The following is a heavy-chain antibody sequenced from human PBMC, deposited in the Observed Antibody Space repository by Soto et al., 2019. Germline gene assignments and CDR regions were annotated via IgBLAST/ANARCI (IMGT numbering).Heavy chain of an antibody. V-gene: IGHV3-30*18. CDR2: ISFDESHK. Sequence: GSLRLSCAASGFSFKNYAMHWVRQSPGKGLEWVAVISFDESHKYYADSVKGRFTISRDNSKSMLSLEMNSLRPDDTAVYYCAKDGNVLRFLEWLSHLDYWGQGTLVTVSS. J-gene: IGHJ4*02. CDR1: GFSFKNYA. D-gene: IGHD3-3*01. CDR3: AKDGNVLRFLEWLSHLDY.